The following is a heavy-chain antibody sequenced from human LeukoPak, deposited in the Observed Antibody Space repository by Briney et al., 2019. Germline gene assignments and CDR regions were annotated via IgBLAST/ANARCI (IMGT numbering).Heavy chain of an antibody. Sequence: ASVKVSCKASGYTFTSYGISWVRQAPGQGLEWMGWSSLYNGNTNYAQKFQGRVTMTTDTSTSTAYMELRSLTSDDTAVYYCARAYGGYSYGSDHWGQGTLVIVSS. D-gene: IGHD5-18*01. CDR1: GYTFTSYG. CDR3: ARAYGGYSYGSDH. V-gene: IGHV1-18*01. J-gene: IGHJ4*02. CDR2: SSLYNGNT.